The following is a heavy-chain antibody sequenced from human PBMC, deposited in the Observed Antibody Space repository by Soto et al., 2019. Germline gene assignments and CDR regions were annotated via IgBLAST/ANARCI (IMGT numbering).Heavy chain of an antibody. Sequence: SETLSLTCTVSGGSISSYYWSWIRQPPGKGLEWIGYIYYSGSTNYNPSLKSRVTISVDTSKNQFSLKLSSVTAADTAVYYCARSSGVATIFDYWGQGTLVTVSS. CDR2: IYYSGST. V-gene: IGHV4-59*01. CDR1: GGSISSYY. D-gene: IGHD5-12*01. J-gene: IGHJ4*02. CDR3: ARSSGVATIFDY.